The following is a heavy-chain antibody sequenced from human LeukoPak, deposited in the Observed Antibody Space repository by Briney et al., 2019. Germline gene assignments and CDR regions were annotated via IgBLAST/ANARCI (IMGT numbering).Heavy chain of an antibody. CDR2: IIPILGIA. CDR3: ARDPEGYYFDY. J-gene: IGHJ4*02. Sequence: SVKVSRKASGGTFSSYAISWVRQAPGQGLEWMGRIIPILGIANYAQKFQGRVTITADKSTSTAYMELSSLRSEDTAVYYCARDPEGYYFDYWGQGTLVTVSS. V-gene: IGHV1-69*04. CDR1: GGTFSSYA.